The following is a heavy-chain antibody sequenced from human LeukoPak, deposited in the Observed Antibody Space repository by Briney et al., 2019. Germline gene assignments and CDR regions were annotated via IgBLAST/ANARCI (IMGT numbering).Heavy chain of an antibody. V-gene: IGHV3-23*01. D-gene: IGHD7-27*01. Sequence: PGGSLRLSCAASGFSFNTFAMSWVRQAPGKGLEWVSAINNNGDDTYSADSVRGRFTVSRDNSKNTLYLQMNSLRAEDTAVYYCARILGIRAFDIWGQGTMVTVSS. J-gene: IGHJ3*02. CDR2: INNNGDDT. CDR3: ARILGIRAFDI. CDR1: GFSFNTFA.